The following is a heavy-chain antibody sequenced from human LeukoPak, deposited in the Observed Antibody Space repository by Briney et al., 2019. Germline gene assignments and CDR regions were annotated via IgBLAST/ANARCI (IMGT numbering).Heavy chain of an antibody. CDR1: GGSISSSNW. D-gene: IGHD5-24*01. J-gene: IGHJ4*02. Sequence: SGTLSLTCAVSGGSISSSNWGSGGRQPPGKGLEWIGEIYNSGSTNYNPSLKRRVTISVDTSKHQFSLKLSSVTAADPAVYYCARHGYSIHVLEYWGQGALLTVSS. CDR2: IYNSGST. V-gene: IGHV4-4*02. CDR3: ARHGYSIHVLEY.